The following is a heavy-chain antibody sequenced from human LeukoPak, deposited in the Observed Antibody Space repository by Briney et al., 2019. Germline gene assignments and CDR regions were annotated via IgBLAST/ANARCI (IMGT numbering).Heavy chain of an antibody. Sequence: SVKVSCKAPGGTFSSYAISWVRQAPGQGLEWMGRIIPILGIANYAQKFQGRVTITADKSTSTAYMELSSLRSEDTAVYYCARTDPGKRDWFDPWGQGTLVTVSS. V-gene: IGHV1-69*04. J-gene: IGHJ5*02. D-gene: IGHD4-23*01. CDR3: ARTDPGKRDWFDP. CDR1: GGTFSSYA. CDR2: IIPILGIA.